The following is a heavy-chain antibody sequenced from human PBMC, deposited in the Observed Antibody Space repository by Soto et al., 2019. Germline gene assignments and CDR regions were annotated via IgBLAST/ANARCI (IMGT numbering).Heavy chain of an antibody. V-gene: IGHV4-38-2*02. CDR1: GYSFSSGYY. D-gene: IGHD3-22*01. CDR2: INNSGST. CDR3: ARDFYDSVGYTCFDS. J-gene: IGHJ5*01. Sequence: SETLSLTCVVSGYSFSSGYYWGWVRQSPGKRLEWIGSINNSGSTNYNPSLNSRVTISVDTSKKQFALRLTSLTAADTAVYYCARDFYDSVGYTCFDSWSQGTLVTVSS.